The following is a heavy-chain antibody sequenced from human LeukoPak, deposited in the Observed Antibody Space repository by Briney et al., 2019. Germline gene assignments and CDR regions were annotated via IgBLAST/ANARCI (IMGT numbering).Heavy chain of an antibody. V-gene: IGHV3-30*18. J-gene: IGHJ4*02. Sequence: PGGSLRLSCAASGFTFSSYGMHWVRQAPGKGLEWVAVISYDGSNKYYADSVKGRFTISRNNSKNTLYLQMNSLRAEDTAVYYCAKDGPEMAAPTELWTDYWGQGTLVTVSS. CDR3: AKDGPEMAAPTELWTDY. CDR2: ISYDGSNK. D-gene: IGHD5-18*01. CDR1: GFTFSSYG.